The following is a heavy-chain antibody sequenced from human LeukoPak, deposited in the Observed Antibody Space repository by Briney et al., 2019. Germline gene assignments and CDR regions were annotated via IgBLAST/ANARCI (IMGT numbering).Heavy chain of an antibody. CDR2: IYTSGST. CDR1: GGSISSGSYY. Sequence: PSQTLSLTCTVSGGSISSGSYYWSWIRQPAGKGLEWIGRIYTSGSTNYNPSLKSRVTISVDTSKNQFSLKLSSVTAADTAVYYCARVYGSGIGRYMDVWGKGTTVTVSS. V-gene: IGHV4-61*02. D-gene: IGHD3-10*01. J-gene: IGHJ6*03. CDR3: ARVYGSGIGRYMDV.